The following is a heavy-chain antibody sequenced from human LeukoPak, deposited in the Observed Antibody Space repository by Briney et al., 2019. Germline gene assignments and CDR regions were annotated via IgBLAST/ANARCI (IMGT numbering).Heavy chain of an antibody. Sequence: GGSLILSCATSGFTFTGHTMTWFRQAPGKGLEWVSIIGGRDDRTYYADYVEGRFAISRDTSKNILYLQMNSLRAEDTAVYYCAKDPNPLYDLWSGYKWGQETLVTVSS. V-gene: IGHV3-23*01. CDR1: GFTFTGHT. CDR3: AKDPNPLYDLWSGYK. CDR2: IGGRDDRT. D-gene: IGHD3-3*01. J-gene: IGHJ4*02.